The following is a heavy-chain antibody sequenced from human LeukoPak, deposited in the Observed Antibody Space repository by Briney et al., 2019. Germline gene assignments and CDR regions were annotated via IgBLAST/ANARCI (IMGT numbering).Heavy chain of an antibody. J-gene: IGHJ4*02. V-gene: IGHV4-4*02. Sequence: RPSGTLSLTCAVSGGSISSSNWWSWVRQPPGKGLEWIGRIFHTGTTDYKTSLKGRVTISVDQSKNQFSLKLSSVTAADTAVYYCASFRGIRFGRGHFDYWGQGTLVTVSS. D-gene: IGHD3-3*01. CDR1: GGSISSSNW. CDR3: ASFRGIRFGRGHFDY. CDR2: IFHTGTT.